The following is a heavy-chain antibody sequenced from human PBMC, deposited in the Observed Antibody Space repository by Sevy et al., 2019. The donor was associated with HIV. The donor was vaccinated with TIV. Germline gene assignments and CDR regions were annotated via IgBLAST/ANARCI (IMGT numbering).Heavy chain of an antibody. CDR3: AGENAWGRGYS. Sequence: SETLSLTCTGSGGSITSLYWNWIRQPPGKGLEWIANIYYNGHINYNPSLKSRVTLSLDTSKNQFSLRRSSVTAADTAMYYCAGENAWGRGYSWGQGTLVTVSS. CDR1: GGSITSLY. J-gene: IGHJ4*02. V-gene: IGHV4-59*08. D-gene: IGHD1-26*01. CDR2: IYYNGHI.